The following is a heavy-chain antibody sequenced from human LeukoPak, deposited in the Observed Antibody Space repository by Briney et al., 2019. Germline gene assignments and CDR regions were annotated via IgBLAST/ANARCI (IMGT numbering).Heavy chain of an antibody. V-gene: IGHV4-34*01. CDR2: INHSGST. D-gene: IGHD3-3*01. J-gene: IGHJ4*02. CDR3: ARVYDFWSGYYSIPHFDY. Sequence: SETLSLTCAVYGGSFSGYYWSWIRQPPGKGLEWIGEINHSGSTNYNPSLKSRVTISVDTSKNQFSLKLSSVTAADTAVYYCARVYDFWSGYYSIPHFDYWGQGTLVIVSS. CDR1: GGSFSGYY.